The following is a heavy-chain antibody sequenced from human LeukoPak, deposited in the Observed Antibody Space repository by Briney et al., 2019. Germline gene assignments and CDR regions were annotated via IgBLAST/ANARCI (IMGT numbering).Heavy chain of an antibody. CDR1: GDSVSSNSAA. D-gene: IGHD6-19*01. J-gene: IGHJ6*02. CDR3: ARYTITVAGFDYYYYGMDV. Sequence: SQTLSLTYAISGDSVSSNSAAWNWIRQSPSRGLEWLGRTYYRSKWYNDYAVSVKSRITINPDTSKNQFSLQLSSVTPEDTAVYYCARYTITVAGFDYYYYGMDVWGQGTTVTVSS. CDR2: TYYRSKWYN. V-gene: IGHV6-1*01.